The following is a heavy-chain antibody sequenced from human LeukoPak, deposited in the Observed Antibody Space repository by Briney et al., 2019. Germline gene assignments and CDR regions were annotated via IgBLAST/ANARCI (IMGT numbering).Heavy chain of an antibody. CDR3: ATGGGFDWLLLVY. D-gene: IGHD3-9*01. J-gene: IGHJ4*02. Sequence: GGSLRLSCAASGFTFSSYEMNWVRQAPGKGLEWVSYISSSGSTIYYADSVKGRFTISRDNAKNSLYLQMNSLRAADTAVYYCATGGGFDWLLLVYWGQGTLVTVSS. V-gene: IGHV3-48*03. CDR2: ISSSGSTI. CDR1: GFTFSSYE.